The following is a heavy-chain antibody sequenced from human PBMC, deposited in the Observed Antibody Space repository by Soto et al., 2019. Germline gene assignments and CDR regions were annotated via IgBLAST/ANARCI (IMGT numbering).Heavy chain of an antibody. CDR1: GFTFSSYA. CDR3: ARGASSIPIDY. D-gene: IGHD1-26*01. V-gene: IGHV3-23*01. CDR2: ISGTGGTT. J-gene: IGHJ4*02. Sequence: PGGSLRLSCAASGFTFSSYAMSWVRQAPGKGLEWVSSISGTGGTTFSADSVKGRFTISRDNSKNTLYLQMNSLRAEDTAIYYCARGASSIPIDYWSQGTPVTVSS.